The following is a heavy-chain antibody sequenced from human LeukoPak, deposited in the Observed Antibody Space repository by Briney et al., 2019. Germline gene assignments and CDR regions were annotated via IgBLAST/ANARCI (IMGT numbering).Heavy chain of an antibody. V-gene: IGHV4-34*01. J-gene: IGHJ5*02. D-gene: IGHD6-13*01. CDR2: INYSGST. CDR1: SESFSGYF. CDR3: ARDPGYSSSWYVDWFDP. Sequence: PSETLSLTCAIYSESFSGYFWSWIRQPPGKGLEWIGEINYSGSTNYNPSLKSRVTISVDTSKNQFSLKLSSVTPEDTAVYYCARDPGYSSSWYVDWFDPWGQGTLVTVSS.